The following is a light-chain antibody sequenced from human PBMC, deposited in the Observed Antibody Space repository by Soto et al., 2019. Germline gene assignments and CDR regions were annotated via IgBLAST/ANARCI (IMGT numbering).Light chain of an antibody. J-gene: IGKJ1*01. CDR1: QSVSSN. CDR3: QQYNSWPPWT. Sequence: TVMTQSPATLSVSPGERATLSCRASQSVSSNLAWYQQKPGQAPRLLIYGASTRATGIPVRFSGSGSGTEFTLTISSLQSEDFAVYYCQQYNSWPPWTFGQGTKVDI. V-gene: IGKV3-15*01. CDR2: GAS.